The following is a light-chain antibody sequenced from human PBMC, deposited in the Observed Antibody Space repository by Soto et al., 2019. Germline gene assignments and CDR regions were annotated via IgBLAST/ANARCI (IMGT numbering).Light chain of an antibody. CDR2: GAS. J-gene: IGKJ4*01. CDR1: QSVSSN. Sequence: EIVMTLSPATLSVSPGERATLSCRASQSVSSNLAWYQQKPGQAPRLLIYGASTRATGIPARFSGSGSGTEFTLTISSLQSEDFAVYYCQHYNNWPPLTFGGGTKVDIK. CDR3: QHYNNWPPLT. V-gene: IGKV3-15*01.